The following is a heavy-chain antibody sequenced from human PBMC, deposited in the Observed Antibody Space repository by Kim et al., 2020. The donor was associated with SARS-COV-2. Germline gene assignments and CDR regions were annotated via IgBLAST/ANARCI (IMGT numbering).Heavy chain of an antibody. D-gene: IGHD2-15*01. CDR2: IKEDGSEK. Sequence: GGSLRLSCAASGVSFNNYWMGWVRQAPGKGLEWLAHIKEDGSEKYHVDSVEGRFTISRDNAKNSLYLQMNSLRAEDTAMYYCARDRGYCSGGSCYSIFDYWGQGTQVPVSS. CDR3: ARDRGYCSGGSCYSIFDY. CDR1: GVSFNNYW. V-gene: IGHV3-7*03. J-gene: IGHJ4*02.